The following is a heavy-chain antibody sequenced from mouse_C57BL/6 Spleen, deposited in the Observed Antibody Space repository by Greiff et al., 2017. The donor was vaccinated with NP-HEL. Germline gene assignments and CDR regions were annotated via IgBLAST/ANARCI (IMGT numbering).Heavy chain of an antibody. J-gene: IGHJ3*01. CDR2: IYPGSGST. V-gene: IGHV1-55*01. D-gene: IGHD2-3*01. Sequence: QVQLKESGAELVKPGASVKMSCKASGYTFTSYWITWVKQRPGQGLEWIGDIYPGSGSTNYNEKFKSKATLTVDTSSSTAYMQLSSLTSEDSAVYYCSPYDGYYGGFAYWGQGTLVTVSA. CDR3: SPYDGYYGGFAY. CDR1: GYTFTSYW.